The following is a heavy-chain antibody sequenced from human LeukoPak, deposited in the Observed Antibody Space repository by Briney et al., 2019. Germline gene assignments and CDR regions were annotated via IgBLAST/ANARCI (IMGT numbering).Heavy chain of an antibody. CDR2: IWYDGSNK. V-gene: IGHV3-33*01. J-gene: IGHJ4*02. D-gene: IGHD6-19*01. CDR1: GFTFSSYG. Sequence: GGSLRLSCAGSGFTFSSYGMHWVRQAPGKGLGWVAVIWYDGSNKYYADSVKGRFTISRDNSKNTLYLQMNSLRAEDTAVYYCATNSSGWYEFDYWGQGTLVTVSS. CDR3: ATNSSGWYEFDY.